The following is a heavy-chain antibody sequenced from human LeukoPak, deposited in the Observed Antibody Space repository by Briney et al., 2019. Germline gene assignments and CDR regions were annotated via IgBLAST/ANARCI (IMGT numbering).Heavy chain of an antibody. CDR1: GFTFGDYA. D-gene: IGHD3-10*01. J-gene: IGHJ4*02. Sequence: GGSLRLSCTASGFTFGDYAMSWVRQAPGKGLEWVGFIRSKTYGGTTEYAASVKGRFTISRDDSKSIAYLQMNSLKTEDTAVYYCAKHPSSTGNFDYWGQGTLVTVSS. CDR3: AKHPSSTGNFDY. CDR2: IRSKTYGGTT. V-gene: IGHV3-49*04.